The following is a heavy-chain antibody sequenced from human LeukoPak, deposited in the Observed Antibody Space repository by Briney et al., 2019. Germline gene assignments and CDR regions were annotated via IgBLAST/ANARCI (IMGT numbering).Heavy chain of an antibody. CDR1: GFTFSSYS. CDR3: AKGGLSYTPPDY. CDR2: ISGSGGST. Sequence: PGGSLRLPCAASGFTFSSYSMNWVRQAPGKGLEWVSAISGSGGSTYYADSVKGRFTIPRDNSKNTLYLQMNSLRAEDTAVYYCAKGGLSYTPPDYWGQGTLVTVSS. J-gene: IGHJ4*02. D-gene: IGHD1-26*01. V-gene: IGHV3-23*01.